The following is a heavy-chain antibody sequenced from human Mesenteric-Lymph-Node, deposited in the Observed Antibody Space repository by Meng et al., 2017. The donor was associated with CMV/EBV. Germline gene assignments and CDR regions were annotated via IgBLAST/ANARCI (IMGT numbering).Heavy chain of an antibody. CDR3: AREYCTTISCSYYFDY. Sequence: SGYTFPSYYMPWVRQAPGQGLEWMGRLHPSSGGTNYALKFQGRVSMTRDTSISTVYMALGSLRSDDTAVYFCAREYCTTISCSYYFDYWGQGALVTVSS. CDR1: GYTFPSYY. J-gene: IGHJ4*02. D-gene: IGHD2-2*01. V-gene: IGHV1-2*06. CDR2: LHPSSGGT.